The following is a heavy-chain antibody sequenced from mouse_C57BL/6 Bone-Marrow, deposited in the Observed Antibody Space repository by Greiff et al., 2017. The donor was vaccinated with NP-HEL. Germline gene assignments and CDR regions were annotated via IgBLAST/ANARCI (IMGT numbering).Heavy chain of an antibody. D-gene: IGHD2-1*01. CDR3: ARGGIYYGNYDYAMDD. J-gene: IGHJ4*01. CDR1: GYTFTSYW. CDR2: IYPGSGST. V-gene: IGHV1-55*01. Sequence: QVQLQQSGAELVKPGASVKMPCKASGYTFTSYWITWVKQRPGQGLEWIGDIYPGSGSTNYNEKFKSKATLTVDTSSSTAYMQLSSLTSEDSAVYYCARGGIYYGNYDYAMDDWGQGTSVTVSS.